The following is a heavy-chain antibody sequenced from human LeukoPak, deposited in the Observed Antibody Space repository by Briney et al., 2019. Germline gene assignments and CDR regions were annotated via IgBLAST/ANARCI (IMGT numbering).Heavy chain of an antibody. V-gene: IGHV3-23*01. J-gene: IGHJ4*02. CDR1: GFTFSSYG. CDR2: ISTTGGTT. Sequence: GVTLRLSCAASGFTFSSYGMSCGRHAPGRGLEGVSAISTTGGTTYYADSVRGRFTISIDKSKNTLYLQMNSLRADDTAVYYCARDYGRGYSFGYFDKWGQGTLVTVSS. D-gene: IGHD5-12*01. CDR3: ARDYGRGYSFGYFDK.